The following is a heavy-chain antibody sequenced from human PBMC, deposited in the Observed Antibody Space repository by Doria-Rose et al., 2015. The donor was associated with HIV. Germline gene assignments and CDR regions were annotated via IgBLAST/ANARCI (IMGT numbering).Heavy chain of an antibody. V-gene: IGHV2-26*01. CDR3: ARIKSSRWYHKYYFDF. J-gene: IGHJ4*02. D-gene: IGHD6-13*01. Sequence: QVQLVQSGPVLVKPTETLTLTCTVSGVSLSSPGMGVSWIRQPPGKALEWLANIFSDDERSYKTSLKSRLTISRGTSKSQVFVTMTDMDPEDTATYYCARIKSSRWYHKYYFDFWGQGTLVIVSA. CDR1: GVSLSSPGMG. CDR2: IFSDDER.